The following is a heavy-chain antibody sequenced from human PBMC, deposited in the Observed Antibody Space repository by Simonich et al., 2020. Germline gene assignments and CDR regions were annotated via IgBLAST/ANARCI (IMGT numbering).Heavy chain of an antibody. J-gene: IGHJ3*02. Sequence: QVQLVQSGAEVTKPGAYLKFSCKASGYTFTGYYMHWLRHAPGQGLEWMGGSNPNSGGTNYAQKFQGRVTRTRDTSISTAYMELSRLRSDDTAVYYCARNGLVGILKAFDIWGQGTMVTVSS. CDR3: ARNGLVGILKAFDI. V-gene: IGHV1-2*02. D-gene: IGHD2-21*01. CDR2: SNPNSGGT. CDR1: GYTFTGYY.